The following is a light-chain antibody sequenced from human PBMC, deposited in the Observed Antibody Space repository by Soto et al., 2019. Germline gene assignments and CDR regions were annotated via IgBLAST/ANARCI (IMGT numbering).Light chain of an antibody. CDR2: GAS. CDR1: QSVSNN. CDR3: QQYNNWPRT. Sequence: EIVMTQSPATLSVSPGERATLSCRPSQSVSNNLAWYQQKPGQAPRLLIYGASTRATGIPARFSGSGSGTECTLSISSLQSEDFALYYCQQYNNWPRTFGQGTKVDIK. J-gene: IGKJ1*01. V-gene: IGKV3-15*01.